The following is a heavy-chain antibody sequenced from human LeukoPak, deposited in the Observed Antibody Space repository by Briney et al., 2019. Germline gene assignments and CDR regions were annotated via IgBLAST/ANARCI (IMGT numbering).Heavy chain of an antibody. Sequence: GGSLRLSCAASGFTFSSYAMSWVRQAPGKGLEWVSAISGSGDNTYYADSMKGRFTISRDNSKNTLPPQMNRLRAEDTAVYYFAKASYYSDSSDRFDYWGQGTLVTVSS. CDR1: GFTFSSYA. CDR2: ISGSGDNT. J-gene: IGHJ4*02. CDR3: AKASYYSDSSDRFDY. V-gene: IGHV3-23*01. D-gene: IGHD3-22*01.